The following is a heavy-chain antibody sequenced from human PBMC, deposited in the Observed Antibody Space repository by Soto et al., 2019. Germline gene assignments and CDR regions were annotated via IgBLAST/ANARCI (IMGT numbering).Heavy chain of an antibody. Sequence: GGSLRLSCAASDFDFSSYGIHGVRQAPGKGLEWVAASSYDGRETFYADSAKGRFTVSKEMSKNTAFLQMNALRHEDTAVYFCARDSGWPILNFDNWGHGTPVTHSS. V-gene: IGHV3-30*03. J-gene: IGHJ4*01. D-gene: IGHD3-10*01. CDR2: SSYDGRET. CDR1: DFDFSSYG. CDR3: ARDSGWPILNFDN.